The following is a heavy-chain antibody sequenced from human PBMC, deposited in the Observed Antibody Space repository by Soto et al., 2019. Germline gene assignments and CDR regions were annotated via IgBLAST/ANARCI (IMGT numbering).Heavy chain of an antibody. V-gene: IGHV3-30-3*01. CDR3: ARECDLLSGYYYYYGMDV. CDR1: GFTSSSYA. J-gene: IGHJ6*02. Sequence: GGSLRLSCAASGFTSSSYAMHWVRQAPGKGLEWVAVISYDGSNKYYADSVKGRFTISRHNSKNTLYLQMNSRRAEATAVCKCARECDLLSGYYYYYGMDVWGQGTTVTVSS. D-gene: IGHD2-15*01. CDR2: ISYDGSNK.